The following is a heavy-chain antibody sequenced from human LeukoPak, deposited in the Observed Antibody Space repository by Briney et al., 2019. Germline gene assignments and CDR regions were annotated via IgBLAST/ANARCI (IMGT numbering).Heavy chain of an antibody. CDR2: INHSGST. V-gene: IGHV4-39*01. Sequence: KASETLSLTCTVSGGSISSGSYYWSWIRQPPGKGLEWIGEINHSGSTNYNPSLKSRVTISVDTSKNQFSLKLSSVTAADTAVYYCARHPSLRYYGSGRGFDPWGQGTLVTVSS. D-gene: IGHD3-10*01. J-gene: IGHJ5*02. CDR3: ARHPSLRYYGSGRGFDP. CDR1: GGSISSGSYY.